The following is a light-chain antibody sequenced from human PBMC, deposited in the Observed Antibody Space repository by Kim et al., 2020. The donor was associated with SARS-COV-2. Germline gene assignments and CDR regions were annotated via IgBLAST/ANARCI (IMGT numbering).Light chain of an antibody. CDR1: KLGDKY. Sequence: VAPGQTARIPCSGDKLGDKYACWYQQKPGQSPVLVIYQDSKRPSGIPERFSGSNSGNTATLTISGTQAMDEADYYCQAWDSSTPVVFGGGTQLTVL. J-gene: IGLJ2*01. V-gene: IGLV3-1*01. CDR3: QAWDSSTPVV. CDR2: QDS.